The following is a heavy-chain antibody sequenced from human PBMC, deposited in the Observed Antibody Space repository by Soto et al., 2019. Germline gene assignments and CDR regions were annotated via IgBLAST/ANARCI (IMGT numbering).Heavy chain of an antibody. CDR2: FDPEDGET. Sequence: EASVKVSCKVSGYTLTELSMHWVRQAPGKGLEWMGGFDPEDGETIYAQKFQGRVTMTEDTSTDTAYMELSSLRSEDTAVYYCAKAPYYYYDSSVIDYWGQGTLVTVSS. CDR3: AKAPYYYYDSSVIDY. J-gene: IGHJ4*02. D-gene: IGHD3-22*01. CDR1: GYTLTELS. V-gene: IGHV1-24*01.